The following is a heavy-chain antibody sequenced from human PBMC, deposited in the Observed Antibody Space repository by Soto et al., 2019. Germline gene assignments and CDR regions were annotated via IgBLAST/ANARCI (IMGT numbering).Heavy chain of an antibody. CDR1: GYTFTSYA. J-gene: IGHJ3*02. CDR2: INAGNGNT. V-gene: IGHV1-3*01. CDR3: ARDPDSKYYYDSSGTFDI. Sequence: ASVKVSCKASGYTFTSYAMHWVRQAPGQRLEWMGWINAGNGNTKYSQKFQGRVTITRDTSASTAYMELSSLRSEDTAVYYCARDPDSKYYYDSSGTFDIWGQGTMVTVSS. D-gene: IGHD3-22*01.